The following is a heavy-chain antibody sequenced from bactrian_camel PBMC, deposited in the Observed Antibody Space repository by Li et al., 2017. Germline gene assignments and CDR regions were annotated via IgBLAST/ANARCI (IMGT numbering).Heavy chain of an antibody. CDR2: TDGSGRTT. D-gene: IGHD7*01. V-gene: IGHV3S40*01. CDR3: AARRGACGAEWWLFGY. Sequence: VQLVESGGDLVRPGGSLRIACAASGFPFSNYDMSWVRQAPGKGLEWISSTDGSGRTTAYADSVKGRFTISLDNAKNTVYLQMNSLKPEDTAMHYCAARRGACGAEWWLFGYRGQGTQVTVS. J-gene: IGHJ6*01. CDR1: GFPFSNYD.